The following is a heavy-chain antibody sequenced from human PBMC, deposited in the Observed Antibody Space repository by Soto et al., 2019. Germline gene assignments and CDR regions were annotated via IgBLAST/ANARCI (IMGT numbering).Heavy chain of an antibody. Sequence: SDTLSLTCTVSGDSISSYYWSWIRQPPGKGLEWIGYIYYSGSTNYNPSLKSRVTISVDTSKNQFSLKLSSVTAADTAVYYCARRSEDSSGYDYWGQGTLVTVSS. CDR1: GDSISSYY. CDR3: ARRSEDSSGYDY. D-gene: IGHD3-22*01. CDR2: IYYSGST. J-gene: IGHJ4*02. V-gene: IGHV4-59*08.